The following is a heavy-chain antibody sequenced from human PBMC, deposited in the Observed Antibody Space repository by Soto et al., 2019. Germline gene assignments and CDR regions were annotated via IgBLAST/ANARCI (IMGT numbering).Heavy chain of an antibody. D-gene: IGHD1-26*01. J-gene: IGHJ4*02. V-gene: IGHV3-23*01. CDR3: AKGGGCRTYADSSDY. Sequence: GGSLRLSCAASGFTFSNYAMNWVRQAPGKGLEWVSIIISSGGNTYYADSVKGRFIISRDNSRNTTHLQMNSLRVEDTAVYYCAKGGGCRTYADSSDYWGQGTLVTVSS. CDR1: GFTFSNYA. CDR2: IISSGGNT.